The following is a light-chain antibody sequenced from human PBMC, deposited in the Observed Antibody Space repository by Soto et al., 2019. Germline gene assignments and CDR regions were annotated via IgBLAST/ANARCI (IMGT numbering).Light chain of an antibody. CDR2: VAS. Sequence: EIVLTQFPGTLSLSPGERATLSCRASMSVSSSYVAWYQQKPGQAPRLLIYVASSRATGIPDRFSGSGSGTDFTLTISRLEPEDFAVYYCQQYGSSPPITFGPGTRLEIK. J-gene: IGKJ5*01. CDR3: QQYGSSPPIT. V-gene: IGKV3-20*01. CDR1: MSVSSSY.